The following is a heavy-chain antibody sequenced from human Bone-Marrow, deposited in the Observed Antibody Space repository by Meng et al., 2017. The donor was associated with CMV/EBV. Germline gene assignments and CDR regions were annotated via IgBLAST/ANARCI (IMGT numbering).Heavy chain of an antibody. J-gene: IGHJ4*02. CDR1: GFTFSSYW. V-gene: IGHV3-7*01. D-gene: IGHD3-3*01. CDR3: ARESGAGY. CDR2: IKQDGSEK. Sequence: GESLKISCAASGFTFSSYWMSWVRQPPGKGLEWVANIKQDGSEKYYVDSVKGRFTISRDNAKNSLYLQMNSLRAEDTAVYYCARESGAGYWGQGTLVTVSS.